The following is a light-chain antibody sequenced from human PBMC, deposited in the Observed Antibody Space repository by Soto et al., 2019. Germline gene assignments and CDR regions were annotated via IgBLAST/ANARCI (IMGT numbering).Light chain of an antibody. CDR1: QGISSY. V-gene: IGKV1-9*01. CDR2: AAS. J-gene: IGKJ2*01. CDR3: QQLNSYPHT. Sequence: IQLTQSPSSLYASVGDRVTITCRASQGISSYLAWYQQKPGKAPKLLIYAASTLQSWFPSRFSGSGSGTDFTLTISILQPEDFATYYCQQLNSYPHTFGQGTKLEIK.